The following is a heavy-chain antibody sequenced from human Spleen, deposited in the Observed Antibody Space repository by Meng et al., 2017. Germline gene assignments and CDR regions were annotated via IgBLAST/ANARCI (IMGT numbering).Heavy chain of an antibody. Sequence: EVQLGVSGGGLVQPGGSLRLSCAASGFTFSSYAMNWVRQAPGKGLEWVSSISGDGVNTYYADSVKGRFTISRDNSNNILYVHMNSLRAEDTAIYYCARGGDSSAWGQGTLVTVSS. D-gene: IGHD6-19*01. J-gene: IGHJ5*02. V-gene: IGHV3-23*04. CDR3: ARGGDSSA. CDR1: GFTFSSYA. CDR2: ISGDGVNT.